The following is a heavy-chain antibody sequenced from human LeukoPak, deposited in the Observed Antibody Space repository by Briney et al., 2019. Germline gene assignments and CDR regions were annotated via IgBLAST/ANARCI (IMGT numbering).Heavy chain of an antibody. Sequence: GGSLRLSCAASGFTFSSYEMNWVRQAPGKGLEWVSYISSSGSTIYYADSVKGRFTISRDNAKNSLYLQMNSLRAEDTAVYYRARGGRRITMIVVVPDAFDIWGQGTMVTVSS. D-gene: IGHD3-22*01. J-gene: IGHJ3*02. CDR1: GFTFSSYE. CDR3: ARGGRRITMIVVVPDAFDI. V-gene: IGHV3-48*03. CDR2: ISSSGSTI.